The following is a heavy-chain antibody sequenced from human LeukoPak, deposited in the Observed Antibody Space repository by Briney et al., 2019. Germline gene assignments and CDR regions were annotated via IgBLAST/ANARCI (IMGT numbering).Heavy chain of an antibody. Sequence: SGTLSLTCAVSGGSISSSNWWSWIRQPPGKGLEWIGYIYYSGSTYYNPSLKSRVTISVDTSKNQFSLKLSSVTAADTAVYYCARGGIVAGTPLDYWGQGTLVTVSS. V-gene: IGHV4-30-4*01. J-gene: IGHJ4*02. D-gene: IGHD6-19*01. CDR1: GGSISSSNW. CDR2: IYYSGST. CDR3: ARGGIVAGTPLDY.